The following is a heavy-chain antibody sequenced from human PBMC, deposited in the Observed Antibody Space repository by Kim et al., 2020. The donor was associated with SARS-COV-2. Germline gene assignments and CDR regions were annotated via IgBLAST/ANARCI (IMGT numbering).Heavy chain of an antibody. V-gene: IGHV4-59*01. Sequence: SPKGRVTISVDTSKNQFSLKLSSVTAADTAVYYCAGEYYGSGSYYYGMDVWGQGTTVTVSS. D-gene: IGHD3-10*01. CDR3: AGEYYGSGSYYYGMDV. J-gene: IGHJ6*02.